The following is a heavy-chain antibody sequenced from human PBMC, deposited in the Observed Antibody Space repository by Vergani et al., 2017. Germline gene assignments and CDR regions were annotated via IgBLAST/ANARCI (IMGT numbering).Heavy chain of an antibody. CDR2: INPNSGGT. J-gene: IGHJ6*02. CDR3: ARASRWVLLRKHYGMDV. Sequence: QVQLVQSGAEVKKPGASVKVSCKASGYTFTGYYMHWVRQAPGQGLEWMGWINPNSGGTNYAQKFQGRVTMTRDTSISTAYMELSSLRSEDTAVYYCARASRWVLLRKHYGMDVWGQGTTVTVSS. D-gene: IGHD2-15*01. CDR1: GYTFTGYY. V-gene: IGHV1-2*02.